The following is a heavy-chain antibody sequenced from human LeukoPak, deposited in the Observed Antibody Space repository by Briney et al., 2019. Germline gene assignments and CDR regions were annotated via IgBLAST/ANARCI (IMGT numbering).Heavy chain of an antibody. J-gene: IGHJ4*01. D-gene: IGHD3-10*01. V-gene: IGHV3-23*01. CDR3: AKRFGEGEFDY. CDR2: IDGNGGST. Sequence: GGSLRLSCVASGFTFSSYAMSWVRQAPGKGLEWVSFIDGNGGSTYYADSVKGRFTISRDNSKNTLYLQMNSLRADDTAVYYCAKRFGEGEFDYWGHGILVTVSS. CDR1: GFTFSSYA.